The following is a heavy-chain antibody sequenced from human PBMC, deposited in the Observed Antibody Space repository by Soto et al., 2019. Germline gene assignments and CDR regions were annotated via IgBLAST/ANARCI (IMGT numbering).Heavy chain of an antibody. D-gene: IGHD1-20*01. CDR3: ARVGFNWNDDYYGMDV. CDR2: INHSGST. Sequence: SETLSLTCAVYGGSFSGYYWSWIRQPPGKGLEWIGEINHSGSTNHNPSLKSRVTISVDTSKNQFSLKLSSVTAADTAVYYCARVGFNWNDDYYGMDVWGQGTTVTVSS. V-gene: IGHV4-34*01. CDR1: GGSFSGYY. J-gene: IGHJ6*02.